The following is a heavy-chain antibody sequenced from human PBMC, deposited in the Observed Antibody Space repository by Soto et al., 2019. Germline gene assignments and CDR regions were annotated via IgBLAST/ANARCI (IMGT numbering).Heavy chain of an antibody. D-gene: IGHD3-10*01. CDR2: IRDRAYNYAT. J-gene: IGHJ4*02. Sequence: EVLLVESGGGLVQPGGSLKLSCAAPGFVFKDSSIHWVRQASGKGLEWIGRIRDRAYNYATAYAASVKGRFTISRDDSNNMAYLQMNGLETEDTAIYYCTRLISAAQDYWGQGTLVTVSS. V-gene: IGHV3-73*01. CDR3: TRLISAAQDY. CDR1: GFVFKDSS.